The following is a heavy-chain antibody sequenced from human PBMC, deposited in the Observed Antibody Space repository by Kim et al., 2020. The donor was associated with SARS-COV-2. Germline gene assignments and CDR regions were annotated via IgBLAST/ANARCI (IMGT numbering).Heavy chain of an antibody. CDR1: GYTFTSYA. J-gene: IGHJ5*02. CDR2: INAGNGNT. V-gene: IGHV1-3*01. Sequence: ASVKVSCKASGYTFTSYAMHWVRQAPGQRLEWMGWINAGNGNTKYSQKFQGRVTITRDTSASTAYMELSSLRSEDTAVYYCARDLVSRVPAASGWFDPWGQGTLVTVSS. CDR3: ARDLVSRVPAASGWFDP. D-gene: IGHD2-2*01.